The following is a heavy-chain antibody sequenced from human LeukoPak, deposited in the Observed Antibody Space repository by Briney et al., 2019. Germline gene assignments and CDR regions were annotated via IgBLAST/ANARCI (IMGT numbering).Heavy chain of an antibody. CDR1: VGSIISSHSY. CDR2: SCFSRTT. Sequence: SETLSLTCTVSVGSIISSHSYWAWVRQPPGKGLEWSGSSCFSRTTYYNPSLKSRVTMSIDTSKNHFSLKVASVTAADTAVYYCGRHFPETGRDEQPLEYWGQGSLFTVSS. J-gene: IGHJ4*02. CDR3: GRHFPETGRDEQPLEY. D-gene: IGHD3-10*01. V-gene: IGHV4-39*01.